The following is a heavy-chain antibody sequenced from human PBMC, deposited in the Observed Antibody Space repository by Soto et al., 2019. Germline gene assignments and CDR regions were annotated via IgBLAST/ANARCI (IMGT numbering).Heavy chain of an antibody. J-gene: IGHJ6*02. Sequence: SETLSLTCTVSGGSISSSSYYWVWIRQPPWKGLEWIGSIYYSGSTYYNPSLKSRVTISVDTSKNQFSLKLSSVTAADTAVYYCARQGGYNYYYYYGMDVWGQGTTVTVSS. CDR1: GGSISSSSYY. CDR2: IYYSGST. D-gene: IGHD5-12*01. V-gene: IGHV4-39*01. CDR3: ARQGGYNYYYYYGMDV.